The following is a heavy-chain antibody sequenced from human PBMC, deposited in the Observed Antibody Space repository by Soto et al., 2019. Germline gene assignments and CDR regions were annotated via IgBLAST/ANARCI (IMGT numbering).Heavy chain of an antibody. CDR1: GFTFSSYA. CDR2: ISGSGGST. Sequence: GSLRLSCAASGFTFSSYAMSWVRQAPGKGLEWVSAISGSGGSTYYADSVKGRFTISRDNSKNTLYLQMNSLRAEDTAVYYCAKDDYGITIFGVVTLVDYWGQGTLVTVSS. J-gene: IGHJ4*02. V-gene: IGHV3-23*01. D-gene: IGHD3-3*01. CDR3: AKDDYGITIFGVVTLVDY.